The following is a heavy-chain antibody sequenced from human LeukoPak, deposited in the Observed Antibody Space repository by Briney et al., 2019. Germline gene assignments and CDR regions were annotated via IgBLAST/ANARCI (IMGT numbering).Heavy chain of an antibody. CDR3: AAGRLLGMSTQPFVF. Sequence: KSTTNGGTTHYAAPVKGRFTISRDDAKNTLYLQMNSLKPEDAAVYYCAAGRLLGMSTQPFVFWGQGTLVTVSS. D-gene: IGHD5/OR15-5a*01. J-gene: IGHJ4*02. V-gene: IGHV3-15*01. CDR2: KSTTNGGTT.